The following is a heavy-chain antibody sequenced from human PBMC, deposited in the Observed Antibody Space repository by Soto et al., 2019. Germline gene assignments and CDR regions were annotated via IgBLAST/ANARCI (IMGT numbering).Heavy chain of an antibody. D-gene: IGHD3-22*01. Sequence: GGSLRLSCAASGFTFSSYAMSWVRQAPGKGLEWVSAISGSGGSTYYADSVKGRFTISGDNSKNTLYLQMNSLRAEDTAVYYCAKTMYYYDSSGYYPNWFDPWGQGTLVTVSS. CDR1: GFTFSSYA. CDR3: AKTMYYYDSSGYYPNWFDP. V-gene: IGHV3-23*01. CDR2: ISGSGGST. J-gene: IGHJ5*02.